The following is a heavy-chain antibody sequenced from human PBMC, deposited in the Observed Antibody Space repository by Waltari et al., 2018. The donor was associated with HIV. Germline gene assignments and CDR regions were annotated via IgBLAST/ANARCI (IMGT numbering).Heavy chain of an antibody. CDR3: ARETFFMVRGVSPYYVFNGVDV. Sequence: QVQLEESGQGLVKPSQTLSLTCPLPGGFIYDRNFWWSWLRQPAGKAPEWIARSYVTGATTYYPSLGGRVSISVDTSKRQISLLLTSVTAADTAVYYCARETFFMVRGVSPYYVFNGVDVWGRGTTVTVSS. CDR1: GGFIYDRNFW. D-gene: IGHD3-10*01. CDR2: SYVTGAT. J-gene: IGHJ6*02. V-gene: IGHV4-61*02.